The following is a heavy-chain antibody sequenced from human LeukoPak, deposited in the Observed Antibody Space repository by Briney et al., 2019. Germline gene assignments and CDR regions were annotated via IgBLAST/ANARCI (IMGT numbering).Heavy chain of an antibody. CDR3: ARDAGTVVPPPFWSFDL. Sequence: PSETLSLTCTVSGGSISSYYWSWIRQPPGKGLEWIGYIYYSGSTNYNPSLKSRVTISVDTSKNQFSLKLSSVTAADTAVYYCARDAGTVVPPPFWSFDLGGRGPLVTVSS. D-gene: IGHD4-23*01. J-gene: IGHJ2*01. CDR1: GGSISSYY. CDR2: IYYSGST. V-gene: IGHV4-59*01.